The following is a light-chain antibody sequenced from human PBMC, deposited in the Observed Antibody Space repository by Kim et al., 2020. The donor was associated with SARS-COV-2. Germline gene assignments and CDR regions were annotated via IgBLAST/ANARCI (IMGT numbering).Light chain of an antibody. CDR2: KAS. J-gene: IGKJ4*01. CDR3: QQYNSYSLT. Sequence: DIQMTQPPSTLSASVGDRVIITCRASQSISSWLAWYQQKPGKAPKLLIYKASTLESGVPPRFSGSGSGTEFTLTISSLQPDDSATYYCQQYNSYSLTFGGGTKLEI. V-gene: IGKV1-5*03. CDR1: QSISSW.